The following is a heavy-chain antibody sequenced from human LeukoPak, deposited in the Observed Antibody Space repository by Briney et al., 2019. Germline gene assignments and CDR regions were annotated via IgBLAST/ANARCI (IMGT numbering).Heavy chain of an antibody. Sequence: PSETLSLTCTVSGGSISSYYWSWIRQPPGKGLEWIGYIYYSGSTNYNPSLKSRVTISVDTSKNQFSLKLSSVTAADTAVYYCATGDSSGYYFAEYFQHWGQGTLATVSS. V-gene: IGHV4-59*08. D-gene: IGHD3-22*01. CDR1: GGSISSYY. CDR2: IYYSGST. CDR3: ATGDSSGYYFAEYFQH. J-gene: IGHJ1*01.